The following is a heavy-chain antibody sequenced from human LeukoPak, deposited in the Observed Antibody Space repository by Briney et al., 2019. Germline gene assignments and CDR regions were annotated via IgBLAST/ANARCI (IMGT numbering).Heavy chain of an antibody. CDR2: YFYSGST. Sequence: SETLSLTCSVSGASLSTTTNSWGWIRQPPGKGLEWIGTYFYSGSTYYNPSLKSRVTISVDTSKNQFSLKLSSVTAADTAVYYCARGVLFRGEYYFDYWGQGTLVTVSS. V-gene: IGHV4-39*07. J-gene: IGHJ4*02. D-gene: IGHD3-16*01. CDR1: GASLSTTTNS. CDR3: ARGVLFRGEYYFDY.